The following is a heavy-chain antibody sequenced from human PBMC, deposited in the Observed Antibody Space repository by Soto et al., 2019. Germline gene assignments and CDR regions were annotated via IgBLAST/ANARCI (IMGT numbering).Heavy chain of an antibody. CDR3: AKAIPSTRIFSYYMDV. CDR2: ISGSGGST. D-gene: IGHD2-15*01. CDR1: GFTFSSYA. J-gene: IGHJ6*03. Sequence: GGSLRLSCAASGFTFSSYAMSWVRQAPGKGLEWVSAISGSGGSTYYADSVKGRFTISRDNSKNTLYLQMNSLRAEDTAVYYCAKAIPSTRIFSYYMDVWGKGTTVTVSS. V-gene: IGHV3-23*01.